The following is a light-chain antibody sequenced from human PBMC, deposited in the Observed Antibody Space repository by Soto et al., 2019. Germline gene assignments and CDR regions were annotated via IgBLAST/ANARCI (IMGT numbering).Light chain of an antibody. CDR2: EVT. J-gene: IGLJ3*02. CDR1: SSDIGAYDY. V-gene: IGLV2-8*01. Sequence: QSALTQPPSASGSPGQSVTISCTGTSSDIGAYDYVSWYQQHPGKAPKLMIYEVTKRPSGVPDRFSGSKSGNTASLTVSGLLAEDEADYYCSSYTSSSTLVFGGGTKLTVL. CDR3: SSYTSSSTLV.